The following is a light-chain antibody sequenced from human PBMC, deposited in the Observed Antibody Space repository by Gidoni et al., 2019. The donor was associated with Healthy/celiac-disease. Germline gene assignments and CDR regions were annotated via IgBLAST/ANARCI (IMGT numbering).Light chain of an antibody. CDR1: QSLLHSNGYNY. Sequence: DIVLTQSPLSLLVTPGDPASIFCRSSQSLLHSNGYNYLDWYLQKPGQSRQRLIYLSSTWASGMPDRFSGSGSGTDFTVKISREEAEDVGVYYCMQALQTSYTYGQGTKLEIK. CDR2: LSS. V-gene: IGKV2-28*01. J-gene: IGKJ2*01. CDR3: MQALQTSYT.